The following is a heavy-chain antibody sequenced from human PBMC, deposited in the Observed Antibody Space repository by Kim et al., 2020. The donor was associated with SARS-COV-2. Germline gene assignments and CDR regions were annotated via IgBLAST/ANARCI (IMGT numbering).Heavy chain of an antibody. CDR1: GGSISSSSYY. CDR3: ARGPYYYGSGPTSYYYYYYGMDV. D-gene: IGHD3-10*01. V-gene: IGHV4-39*01. CDR2: IYYSGST. Sequence: SETLSLTCTVSGGSISSSSYYWGWIRQPPGKGLEWIGSIYYSGSTYYNPSLKSRVTISVDTSKNQFSLKLSSVTAADTAVYYCARGPYYYGSGPTSYYYYYYGMDVWGQGTTVTVSS. J-gene: IGHJ6*02.